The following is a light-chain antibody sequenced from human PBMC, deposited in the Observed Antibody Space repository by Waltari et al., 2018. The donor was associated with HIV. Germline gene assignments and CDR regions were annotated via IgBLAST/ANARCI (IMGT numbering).Light chain of an antibody. CDR1: QNIGNY. J-gene: IGKJ2*01. V-gene: IGKV1-39*01. CDR3: QQSFNTPST. CDR2: GAS. Sequence: DIQMTHSPSSMSASVGDRVIIICRASQNIGNYLNWYRQNPGKAANLLIYGASSLQSGVPSRFSGVGSGTTFILTISSLQPEDFATDFCQQSFNTPSTFGQGTKLEIK.